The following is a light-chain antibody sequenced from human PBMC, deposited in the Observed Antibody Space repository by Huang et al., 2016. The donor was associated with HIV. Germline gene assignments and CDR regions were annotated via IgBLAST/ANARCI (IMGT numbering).Light chain of an antibody. CDR3: QQNNNWPSIT. J-gene: IGKJ5*01. CDR1: KRVTSM. V-gene: IGKV3-15*01. Sequence: EIVMPQPQAILSVSQGDRAPLSCRASKRVTSMSWYQQKPDPTPRPLIYGASTRATGIPARFSGSGSGTDFTLTISSLQYEDFAVYYCQQNNNWPSITFGQGTRLEIK. CDR2: GAS.